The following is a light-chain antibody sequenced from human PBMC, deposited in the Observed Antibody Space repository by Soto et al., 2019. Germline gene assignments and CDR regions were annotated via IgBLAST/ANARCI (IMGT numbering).Light chain of an antibody. CDR3: QQRPNWPLT. CDR2: DAS. Sequence: EIVLTQSPATLSLSPGEGATLSCRASQSISSHLAWYQQEPGQAPRLLMYDASNRATGIPARFSGSGSGTDFTLTISSLAPEDFAVYYCQQRPNWPLTFGGGTKVEIK. CDR1: QSISSH. J-gene: IGKJ4*01. V-gene: IGKV3-11*01.